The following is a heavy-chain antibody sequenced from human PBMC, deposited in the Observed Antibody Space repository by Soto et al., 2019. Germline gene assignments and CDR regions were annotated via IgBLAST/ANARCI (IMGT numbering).Heavy chain of an antibody. CDR2: FDPDEAET. Sequence: QVQLVQSGAEVKKPGASVKVSCKVSGYTLNEVAMHWVRQAPGKGLEWLGGFDPDEAETIYAQHFQGRVTMTEDTSTDTVYMELSSLRSVDTALYFCATYLGDYNVDHWGQGTLVTVSS. D-gene: IGHD4-17*01. CDR3: ATYLGDYNVDH. CDR1: GYTLNEVA. V-gene: IGHV1-24*01. J-gene: IGHJ5*02.